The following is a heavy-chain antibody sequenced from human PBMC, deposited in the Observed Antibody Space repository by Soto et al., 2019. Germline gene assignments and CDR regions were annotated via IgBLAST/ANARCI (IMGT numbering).Heavy chain of an antibody. CDR3: ARKVDSSEDAFDI. CDR2: IIPMFGTL. Sequence: QLHLVQSGAEVKKPGSSVKVSCKASGGTFSSYTINWVRQAPGQGLEWLGGIIPMFGTLYYAQKFQGRLTIAAYSSTSTAYMELSTLRSDDTAVYYCARKVDSSEDAFDIWGQGTMVTVSS. D-gene: IGHD6-6*01. CDR1: GGTFSSYT. J-gene: IGHJ3*02. V-gene: IGHV1-69*06.